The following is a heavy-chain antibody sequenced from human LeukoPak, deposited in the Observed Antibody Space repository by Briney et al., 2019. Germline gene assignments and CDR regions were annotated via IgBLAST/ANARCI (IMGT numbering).Heavy chain of an antibody. D-gene: IGHD3-10*01. CDR3: ARRNYGSGSYYMGPNWFDP. Sequence: GESLKISCKGSGYSFTSYWIGWVRQMPGKGLEWMGIIYPGDSDTRYSPSFQGQVTISADKSISTAYLQWSSLKASDTAMYYCARRNYGSGSYYMGPNWFDPWGQGTLVTVSS. V-gene: IGHV5-51*01. CDR1: GYSFTSYW. J-gene: IGHJ5*02. CDR2: IYPGDSDT.